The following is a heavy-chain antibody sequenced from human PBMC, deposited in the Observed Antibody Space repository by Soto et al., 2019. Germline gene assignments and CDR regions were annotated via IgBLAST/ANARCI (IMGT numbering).Heavy chain of an antibody. J-gene: IGHJ3*02. CDR1: GGSISNGDYS. CDR2: IYYSGST. V-gene: IGHV4-61*08. D-gene: IGHD3-3*01. Sequence: SETLSLTCAVSGGSISNGDYSLNWIRPPPGKGLEWIGYIYYSGSTNYNPSLKSRVTISVDTSKNQFSLKLSSVTAADTAVYYCVRDQDDSSDAFDIWGQGTMVTVSS. CDR3: VRDQDDSSDAFDI.